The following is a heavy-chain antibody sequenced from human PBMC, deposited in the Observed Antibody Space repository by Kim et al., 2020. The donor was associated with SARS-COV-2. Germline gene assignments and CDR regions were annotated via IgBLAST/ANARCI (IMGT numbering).Heavy chain of an antibody. J-gene: IGHJ6*02. Sequence: ASVKVSCKASGYTFTSYGISWVRQAPGQGLEWMGWISAYNGNTNYAQKLQGRVTMTTDTSTSTAYMELRSLRSDDTAVYYCASRDGYSRPYGMDVWGQGTTVTVSS. D-gene: IGHD6-13*01. CDR1: GYTFTSYG. CDR3: ASRDGYSRPYGMDV. CDR2: ISAYNGNT. V-gene: IGHV1-18*01.